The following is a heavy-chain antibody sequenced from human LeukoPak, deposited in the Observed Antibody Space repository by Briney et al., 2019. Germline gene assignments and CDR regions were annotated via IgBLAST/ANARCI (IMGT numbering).Heavy chain of an antibody. CDR2: IHTSGSP. Sequence: PSETLSLTCNVSGASISGHYWSWIRHPAGKSLEWIGRIHTSGSPIYNPSLSSRVTMSVDTSKGQFSLTMNSLTAADTAIYYCARQRLDGDILGFDWWGQGTLVTASS. V-gene: IGHV4-4*07. D-gene: IGHD2-21*01. J-gene: IGHJ4*02. CDR3: ARQRLDGDILGFDW. CDR1: GASISGHY.